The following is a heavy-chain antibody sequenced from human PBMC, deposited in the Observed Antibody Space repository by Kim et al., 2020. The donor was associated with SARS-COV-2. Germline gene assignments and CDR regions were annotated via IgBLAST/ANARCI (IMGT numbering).Heavy chain of an antibody. CDR2: IYSGGSP. CDR3: ARGVPRSGSSWYGAFDI. D-gene: IGHD6-13*01. V-gene: IGHV3-53*01. Sequence: GGSLRLSCAASGFTVSSNYMSWVRQAPGKGLEWVSVIYSGGSPYYADSVKGRFTISRDNSKNTLYLQMNSLRAEDTAVYYCARGVPRSGSSWYGAFDIWGQGTMVTVSS. J-gene: IGHJ3*02. CDR1: GFTVSSNY.